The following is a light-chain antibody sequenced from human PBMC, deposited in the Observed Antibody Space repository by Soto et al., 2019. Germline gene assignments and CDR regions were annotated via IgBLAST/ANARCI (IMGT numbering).Light chain of an antibody. CDR2: GAS. CDR1: QSVSSN. V-gene: IGKV3-15*01. Sequence: EIVMTQSPATLSVSPGERATLSCRASQSVSSNLAWYQQRPGQAPKLLIYGASTRATGVPARFSGSGSGTEFTLTISSLQSEDFAVYYCQQYNNWPPVTFGQGTRLEIK. J-gene: IGKJ5*01. CDR3: QQYNNWPPVT.